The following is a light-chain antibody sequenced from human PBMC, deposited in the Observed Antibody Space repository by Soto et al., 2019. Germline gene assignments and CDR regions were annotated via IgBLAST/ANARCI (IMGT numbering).Light chain of an antibody. J-gene: IGLJ2*01. Sequence: QSVLTQPPSVSGAPGQRVTISCTGSSSNIGAGYDVHWYQQLPGTAPKLLIYVNSNRPSGVPDRFSGSKSGTSASLAITGLQAEDEADYYCQSYDSSLGGLVFGGGTKLTVL. CDR3: QSYDSSLGGLV. CDR2: VNS. V-gene: IGLV1-40*01. CDR1: SSNIGAGYD.